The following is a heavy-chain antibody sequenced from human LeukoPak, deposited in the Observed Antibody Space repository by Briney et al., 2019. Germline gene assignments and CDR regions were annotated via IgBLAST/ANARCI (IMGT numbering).Heavy chain of an antibody. Sequence: SETLSLTCAVYGGCFSGYYWSWICHPPGKGLEWIWEINHSGSTNYNPSLKSRVTISVDTSKNQFSLKLSSVTAADTAVYYCASLFNVRYYYYYMDVWGKGTTVTVS. CDR3: ASLFNVRYYYYYMDV. V-gene: IGHV4-34*01. D-gene: IGHD3-16*02. CDR1: GGCFSGYY. CDR2: INHSGST. J-gene: IGHJ6*03.